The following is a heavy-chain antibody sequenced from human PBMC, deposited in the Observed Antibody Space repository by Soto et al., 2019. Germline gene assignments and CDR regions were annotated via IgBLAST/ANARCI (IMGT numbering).Heavy chain of an antibody. CDR3: ARGSRQWLTSYYFDY. CDR2: INPNSGGT. V-gene: IGHV1-2*04. Sequence: ASVKVSCKASGYTFTGYFMHWVRQAPGQGLEWMGWINPNSGGTNYAQKFQGWVTMTRDTSISTAYMELSRLRSDDTAVYYCARGSRQWLTSYYFDYWGQGTRVTVSS. D-gene: IGHD6-19*01. J-gene: IGHJ4*02. CDR1: GYTFTGYF.